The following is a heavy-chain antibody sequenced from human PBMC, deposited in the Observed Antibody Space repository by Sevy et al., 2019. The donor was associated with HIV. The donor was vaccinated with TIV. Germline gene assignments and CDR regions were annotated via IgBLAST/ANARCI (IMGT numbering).Heavy chain of an antibody. J-gene: IGHJ4*02. CDR2: INSDGSST. V-gene: IGHV3-74*01. D-gene: IGHD3-3*01. CDR1: GFTFSSYW. CDR3: ARVPSSGYGINY. Sequence: GGSLRLSCAASGFTFSSYWMHWVRQAPGKGLVWVSRINSDGSSTSYADSVKGRFTISRDNAKNTLYLQMNSLRAEDTAVYYCARVPSSGYGINYWGQGILVTVSS.